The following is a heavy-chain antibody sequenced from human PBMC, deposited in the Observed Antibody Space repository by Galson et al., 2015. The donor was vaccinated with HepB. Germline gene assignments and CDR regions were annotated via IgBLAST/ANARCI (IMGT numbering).Heavy chain of an antibody. D-gene: IGHD3-9*01. CDR2: ILYDGSNK. Sequence: SLRLSCAASGFSFSAYGMHWVRQAPGKGLEWVAVILYDGSNKYYADSVKGRFTISRDKSKNTPYLQMNSLTVEDTAMYYCTKAILPQYYDMLTGDYRPYLDYWGQGTLVTVSA. V-gene: IGHV3-30*18. CDR1: GFSFSAYG. J-gene: IGHJ4*02. CDR3: TKAILPQYYDMLTGDYRPYLDY.